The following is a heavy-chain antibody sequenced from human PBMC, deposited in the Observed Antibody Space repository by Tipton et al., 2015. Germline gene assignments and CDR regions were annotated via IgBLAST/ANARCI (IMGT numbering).Heavy chain of an antibody. J-gene: IGHJ3*02. CDR3: ARHLFNRAYYVFDAFDI. D-gene: IGHD3-16*01. CDR1: GASISSSRYY. CDR2: IYYVGGT. Sequence: TLSLTCTVSGASISSSRYYWGWIRQPPGKGLEWIGSIYYVGGTSYNPSLNSRVTISVDTSKNQFSLNLNSVTAADTAVYYCARHLFNRAYYVFDAFDIWGQGTMVTVSS. V-gene: IGHV4-39*01.